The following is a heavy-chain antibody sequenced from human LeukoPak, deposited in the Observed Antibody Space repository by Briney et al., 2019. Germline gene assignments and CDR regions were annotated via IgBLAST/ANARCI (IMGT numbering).Heavy chain of an antibody. CDR3: AKASAMIVVVSKHFDY. CDR1: GFTFDDYA. J-gene: IGHJ4*02. Sequence: GGSLRLSCAASGFTFDDYAMHWVRQAPGKGLEWVSGISWNSGSIGYADSVKGRFTISRDNSKNTLYLQMNSLRAEDTAVYYCAKASAMIVVVSKHFDYWGQGTLVTVSS. V-gene: IGHV3-9*01. CDR2: ISWNSGSI. D-gene: IGHD3-22*01.